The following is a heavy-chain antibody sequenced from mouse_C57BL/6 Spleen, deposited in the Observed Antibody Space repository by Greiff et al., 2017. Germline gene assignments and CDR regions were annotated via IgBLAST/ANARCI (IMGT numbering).Heavy chain of an antibody. V-gene: IGHV1-7*01. J-gene: IGHJ3*01. CDR2: INPSSGYT. CDR1: GYTFTSYW. CDR3: ARYDYDAWLAY. Sequence: QVQLKQSGAELAKPGASVKLSCKASGYTFTSYWMPWVKQRPGQGLEWIGYINPSSGYTKYNQKFKDKATLTADKSSSTAYMQLSSLTYEDSAVYYCARYDYDAWLAYWGQGTLVTVSA. D-gene: IGHD2-4*01.